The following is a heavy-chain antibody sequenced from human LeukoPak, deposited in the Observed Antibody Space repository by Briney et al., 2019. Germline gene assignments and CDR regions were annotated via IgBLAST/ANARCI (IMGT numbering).Heavy chain of an antibody. V-gene: IGHV3-48*01. CDR3: ATLPYYYDSSGSYYFDY. CDR1: EFTFSSYS. J-gene: IGHJ4*02. CDR2: ISSSSNTI. Sequence: PGGSLRLSCAASEFTFSSYSMNWVRQAPGKGLEWVSYISSSSNTIYYADSVKGRFTISRDNSKNTLYLQMNSLRVEDTAVYYCATLPYYYDSSGSYYFDYWGQGSLVTVSS. D-gene: IGHD3-22*01.